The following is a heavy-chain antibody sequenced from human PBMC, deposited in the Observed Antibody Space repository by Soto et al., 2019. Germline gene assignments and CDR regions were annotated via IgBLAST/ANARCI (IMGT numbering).Heavy chain of an antibody. J-gene: IGHJ4*02. CDR1: GGTFSSYA. Sequence: SVKVSCKASGGTFSSYAIDWVRQAPGQGLEWMGGIIPLFGTAKHAQKFQGRITITADESTRTAYMELRSLRSEDTAVYYCARGVHDDSSGYYYFYWGQGTLVTVSS. V-gene: IGHV1-69*13. CDR3: ARGVHDDSSGYYYFY. CDR2: IIPLFGTA. D-gene: IGHD3-22*01.